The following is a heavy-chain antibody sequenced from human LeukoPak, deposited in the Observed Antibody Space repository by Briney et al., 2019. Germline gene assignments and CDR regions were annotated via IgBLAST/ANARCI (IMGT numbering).Heavy chain of an antibody. CDR2: VSGSGGHT. V-gene: IGHV3-23*01. CDR1: GFTFTSYA. CDR3: AKTIAPGLFWYNYYMDV. Sequence: GGSLRLSCAASGFTFTSYAMTWVRQAPGEGLEWVSGVSGSGGHTYYADSVKGRFTISRDNSKNTLYLQMNSLRAEDTAVYYCAKTIAPGLFWYNYYMDVWGKGTTVTVSS. D-gene: IGHD3-3*01. J-gene: IGHJ6*03.